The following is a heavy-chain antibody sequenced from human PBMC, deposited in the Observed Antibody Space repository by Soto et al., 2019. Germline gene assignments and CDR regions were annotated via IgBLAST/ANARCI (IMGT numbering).Heavy chain of an antibody. J-gene: IGHJ4*02. CDR1: GGSISSGNW. CDR3: ARNVRYYIDY. CDR2: IYHSGIT. Sequence: QVLLQESGPGLVKPSGTLSLTCAVSGGSISSGNWWSWVRQSPGKELEWIGEIYHSGITNYNPSHKSRVTISVDNSENQLSLSLNSVTAADTAVYYCARNVRYYIDYWGQGTLVTVSS. V-gene: IGHV4-4*02.